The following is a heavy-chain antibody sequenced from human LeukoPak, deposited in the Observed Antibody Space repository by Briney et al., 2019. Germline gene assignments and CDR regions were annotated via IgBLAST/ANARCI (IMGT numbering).Heavy chain of an antibody. CDR3: ARDLRVGLRYSYYYYGMDV. D-gene: IGHD3-3*01. J-gene: IGHJ6*02. CDR2: IYYSGST. CDR1: GGSVSSGSYY. Sequence: SETLSLTCTVSGGSVSSGSYYWSWIRQPPGKGLEWIGYIYYSGSTNYNPSLKSRVTISVDTSKNQFSLKLSSVTAADTAVYYCARDLRVGLRYSYYYYGMDVWGQGTTVTVSS. V-gene: IGHV4-61*01.